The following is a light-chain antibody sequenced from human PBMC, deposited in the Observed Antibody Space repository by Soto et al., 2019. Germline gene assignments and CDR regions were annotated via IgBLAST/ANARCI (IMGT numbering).Light chain of an antibody. CDR1: QSILYSSNNKNY. V-gene: IGKV4-1*01. J-gene: IGKJ1*01. CDR3: QQYYTTPRT. CDR2: WAS. Sequence: DIVMTQSPDSLTVSLGKRATINCKSSQSILYSSNNKNYLAWYQQKPGQPPKLLIYWASTRESGVPDRFSGSGSGTDFTLTISSLQAEDVTVYYCQQYYTTPRTFGQGTKVEI.